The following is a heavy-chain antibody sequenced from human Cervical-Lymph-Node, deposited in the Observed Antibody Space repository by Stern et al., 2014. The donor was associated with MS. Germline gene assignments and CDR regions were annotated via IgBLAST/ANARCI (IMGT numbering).Heavy chain of an antibody. Sequence: VQLVESGPGLVKPSQTLSLTCTVSGGSIRSGSYYWSWIRQPAGKGLEWIGRIYTSGSTNYNPSLKSRVTISVDTTKTQFSLKLSSVTAADTAVYYCAREAADGDLDYWGQGTLVTVSS. CDR2: IYTSGST. CDR1: GGSIRSGSYY. J-gene: IGHJ4*02. CDR3: AREAADGDLDY. V-gene: IGHV4-61*02. D-gene: IGHD4-17*01.